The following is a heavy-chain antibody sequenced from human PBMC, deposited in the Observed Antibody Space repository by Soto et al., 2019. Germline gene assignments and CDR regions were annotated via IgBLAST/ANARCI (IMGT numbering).Heavy chain of an antibody. CDR1: GLTFSRFE. Sequence: GGSLRLSCAASGLTFSRFELHWVRQAPGKGLEWISYISSSGSTAYYASSVEGRFTISRDNANNSVYLQMDSLRAEDTALYYCTRAAWFPYLSFYWGQGALVTVPQ. CDR2: ISSSGSTA. J-gene: IGHJ4*02. CDR3: TRAAWFPYLSFY. D-gene: IGHD3-10*01. V-gene: IGHV3-48*03.